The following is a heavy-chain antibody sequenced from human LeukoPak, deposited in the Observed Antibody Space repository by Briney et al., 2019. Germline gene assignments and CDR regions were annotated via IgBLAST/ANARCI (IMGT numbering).Heavy chain of an antibody. J-gene: IGHJ3*02. Sequence: PSETLSLTCAVYGGSFSGYYWSWIRQPPGKGLEWIGEINHSGSTNYNPSLKSRVTISVDTSKNQFSLKLSSVTAADTAVYYCARDVLITIFGVVIGHDAFDIWGQGTMVTVSS. CDR2: INHSGST. CDR1: GGSFSGYY. CDR3: ARDVLITIFGVVIGHDAFDI. D-gene: IGHD3-3*01. V-gene: IGHV4-34*01.